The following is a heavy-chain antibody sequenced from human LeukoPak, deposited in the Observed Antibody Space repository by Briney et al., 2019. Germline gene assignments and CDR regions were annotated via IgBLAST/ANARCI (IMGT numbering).Heavy chain of an antibody. J-gene: IGHJ4*02. Sequence: GGSLRLSCAASGFTVDTNYMSWVRQAPGKGLEWVSVVYSGGSISYADSVKGRFTISRDDSKNTLFLQMNNVRAEDTAVYYCAREGSYNFDYWGQGTLVTVSS. CDR2: VYSGGSI. D-gene: IGHD5-18*01. CDR3: AREGSYNFDY. V-gene: IGHV3-66*01. CDR1: GFTVDTNY.